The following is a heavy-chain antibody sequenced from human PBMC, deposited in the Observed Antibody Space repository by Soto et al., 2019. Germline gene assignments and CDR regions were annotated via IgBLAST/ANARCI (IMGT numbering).Heavy chain of an antibody. Sequence: PSETLSLTCTVSGGSISSVDYYWSWIRQHPGKGLEWIGYIYLRGSTNYNPSLKSRVTISVDTSKNQISLKLSSVTTADTAVYYCARPHGGSSGWDNWFDPWGQGTLVTVSS. V-gene: IGHV4-31*03. CDR1: GGSISSVDYY. J-gene: IGHJ5*02. CDR3: ARPHGGSSGWDNWFDP. CDR2: IYLRGST. D-gene: IGHD6-25*01.